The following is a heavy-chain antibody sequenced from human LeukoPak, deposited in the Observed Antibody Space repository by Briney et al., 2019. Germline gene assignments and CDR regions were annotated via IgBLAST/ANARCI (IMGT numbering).Heavy chain of an antibody. D-gene: IGHD2-21*01. Sequence: GGSLRLSCSASGFTFSRHHMTWVRQAPGKGLEWVSSISATSTFIEDADSVKGRFTISRDNAKNSVYLQMDSLKDEDTAVYYCATIPTGGLVGAGVIDVWGQGTTVTVSS. V-gene: IGHV3-21*01. CDR3: ATIPTGGLVGAGVIDV. CDR1: GFTFSRHH. J-gene: IGHJ6*02. CDR2: ISATSTFI.